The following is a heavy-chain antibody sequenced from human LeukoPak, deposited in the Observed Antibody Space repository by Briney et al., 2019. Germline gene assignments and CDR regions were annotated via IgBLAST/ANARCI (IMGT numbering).Heavy chain of an antibody. CDR3: ARDRGSYCDY. Sequence: SETLSLTCTVSGGSINSYYWSWIRQPPGKGLEWIGYIYYVGNTNYNPSLKSRVTISIDTSKTQSYLKLSSVTAADTAVYYCARDRGSYCDYWGQGTLVTVSS. D-gene: IGHD3-10*01. CDR2: IYYVGNT. J-gene: IGHJ4*02. CDR1: GGSINSYY. V-gene: IGHV4-59*01.